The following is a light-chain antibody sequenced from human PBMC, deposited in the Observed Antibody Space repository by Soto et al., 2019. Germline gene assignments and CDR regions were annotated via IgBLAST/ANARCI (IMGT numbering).Light chain of an antibody. CDR2: AAS. J-gene: IGKJ5*01. CDR1: QSIASY. CDR3: QQSYNTPS. Sequence: DIQMTQSPYSLSAFVGDRVTITCRASQSIASYLNWYQQKPGKAPNLLIYAASSLRSGVPSKFSGSGSGTDFTLTISSLQPEDAATYYCQQSYNTPSFGQGTRLEIK. V-gene: IGKV1-39*01.